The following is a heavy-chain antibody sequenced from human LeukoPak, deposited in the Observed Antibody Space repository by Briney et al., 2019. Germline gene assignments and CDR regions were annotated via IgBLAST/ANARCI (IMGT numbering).Heavy chain of an antibody. J-gene: IGHJ4*02. V-gene: IGHV3-33*05. CDR3: AKGRVATIFS. Sequence: GGSLRLSCAASGFSFSSYGMHWVRQAPGKGLEWVAVISYDGSNKYYADSVKGRFTISRDNSKNTLYLQMSSLRAEDTAVYYCAKGRVATIFSWGQGTLVTVSS. CDR1: GFSFSSYG. CDR2: ISYDGSNK. D-gene: IGHD5-24*01.